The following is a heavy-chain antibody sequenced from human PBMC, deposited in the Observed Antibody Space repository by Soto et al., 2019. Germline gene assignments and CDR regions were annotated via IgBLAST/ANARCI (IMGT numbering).Heavy chain of an antibody. CDR1: GYKFTTFW. D-gene: IGHD2-15*01. Sequence: GESLKISCKASGYKFTTFWLNWVRQTPGKGLEWLGRIDPTDSFTHYSPPFEGHVTISVDRSISTAYLQWNSLQASDTAIYYCARPASGGSRDAFDVWGQGTTVTVSS. CDR3: ARPASGGSRDAFDV. CDR2: IDPTDSFT. J-gene: IGHJ3*01. V-gene: IGHV5-10-1*01.